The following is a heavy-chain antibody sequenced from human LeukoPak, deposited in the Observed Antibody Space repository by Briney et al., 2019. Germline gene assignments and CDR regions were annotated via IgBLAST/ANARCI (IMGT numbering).Heavy chain of an antibody. CDR2: FDPEDGET. V-gene: IGHV1-24*01. D-gene: IGHD3-16*02. CDR3: ATDQPHRELSLYGMDV. CDR1: GYTLTELS. J-gene: IGHJ6*02. Sequence: ASVKVSCKVSGYTLTELSMHWVRQAPGKGLEWMGGFDPEDGETIYAQKFQGRVTMTEDTSTDTAYMELSSLRSEDTAVYYCATDQPHRELSLYGMDVWGQGTTVTVSS.